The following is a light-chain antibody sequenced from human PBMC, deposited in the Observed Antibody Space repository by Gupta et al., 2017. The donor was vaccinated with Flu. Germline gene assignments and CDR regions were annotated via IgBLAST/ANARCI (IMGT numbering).Light chain of an antibody. CDR3: QQTYQSCYT. V-gene: IGKV1-39*01. CDR2: AAS. CDR1: QTIGIS. Sequence: PSSLSASVGDSVAITCRASQTIGISLNWYQQKPGQAPKLLIYAASSVQSGVPSRFSGRGSETDFTLTISSLQPEDFAVYYCQQTYQSCYTFGQGTSLEI. J-gene: IGKJ2*01.